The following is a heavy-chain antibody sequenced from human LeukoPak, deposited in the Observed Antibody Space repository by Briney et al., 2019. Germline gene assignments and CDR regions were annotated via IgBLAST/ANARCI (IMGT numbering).Heavy chain of an antibody. CDR2: ISGSGGST. D-gene: IGHD6-13*01. CDR1: GFTFSSYA. V-gene: IGHV3-23*01. CDR3: AKMREAYSSSYGGYFDY. Sequence: PGGSLRLSCAASGFTFSSYAMSWVRQAPGKGLEWVSAISGSGGSTYYADSVKGRFTISRDNSKNTLYLQMNSLRAEDTAVYYCAKMREAYSSSYGGYFDYWGQGTLVTVSS. J-gene: IGHJ4*02.